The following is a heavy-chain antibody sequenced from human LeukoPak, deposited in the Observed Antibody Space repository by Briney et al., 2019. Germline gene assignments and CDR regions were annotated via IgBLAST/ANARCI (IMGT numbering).Heavy chain of an antibody. D-gene: IGHD3-22*01. CDR3: ARRHTYYYDSSGYPLDAFDI. CDR2: IYYSGST. J-gene: IGHJ3*02. Sequence: PSETLSLTCTVSGGSISSYYWSWIRQPPGKGLEGIGIIYYSGSTNYNPSLKSRVTISVDTSKNQFSLKLSSVTAADTAVYYCARRHTYYYDSSGYPLDAFDIWGQGTMVTVSS. CDR1: GGSISSYY. V-gene: IGHV4-59*01.